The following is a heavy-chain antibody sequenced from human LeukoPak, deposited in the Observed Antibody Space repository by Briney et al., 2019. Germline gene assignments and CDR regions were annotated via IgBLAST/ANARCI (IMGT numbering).Heavy chain of an antibody. D-gene: IGHD3-3*01. J-gene: IGHJ4*02. CDR3: ARVGDYDFWSGYSVFDY. CDR2: IYYSGST. Sequence: SETLSLTCTVSGGSISSYYWSWIRQPPGKGLEWIGYIYYSGSTNYNPSLKSRVTISVDTSKNQFSLKLSSVTAADTAVYYCARVGDYDFWSGYSVFDYWAREPWLPSPQ. V-gene: IGHV4-59*01. CDR1: GGSISSYY.